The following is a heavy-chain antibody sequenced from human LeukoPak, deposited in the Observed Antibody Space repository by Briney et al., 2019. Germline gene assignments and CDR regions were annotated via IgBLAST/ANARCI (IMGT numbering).Heavy chain of an antibody. J-gene: IGHJ4*02. CDR3: ARAWGSRGARAAVRDY. V-gene: IGHV4-61*01. D-gene: IGHD6-13*01. CDR2: INHSGST. Sequence: SETLSLTCTVSGGSVSTASYFWSWIRLPPGKGLEWIGEINHSGSTNYNPSLKSRVTISVDTSKNQFSLKLSSVTAADTAVYYCARAWGSRGARAAVRDYWGQGTLVTVSS. CDR1: GGSVSTASYF.